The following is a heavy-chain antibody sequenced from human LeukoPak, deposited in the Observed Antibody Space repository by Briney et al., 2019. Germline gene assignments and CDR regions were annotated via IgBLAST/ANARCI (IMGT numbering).Heavy chain of an antibody. J-gene: IGHJ4*02. Sequence: GGSLRLSCAASGFTFSSYAMALVRQAPGKGLEWVSGITASAHIKYYADSVKGRFSISRDNSNNTLYLQINALRAEDTAINYCAKVGSGCYGDSPSGSWGQGILVTVSS. CDR1: GFTFSSYA. CDR3: AKVGSGCYGDSPSGS. V-gene: IGHV3-23*01. CDR2: ITASAHIK. D-gene: IGHD6-19*01.